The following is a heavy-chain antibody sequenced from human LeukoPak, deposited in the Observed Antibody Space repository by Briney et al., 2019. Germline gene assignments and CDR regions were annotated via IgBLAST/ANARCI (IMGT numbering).Heavy chain of an antibody. CDR1: GFTFSSYA. Sequence: GKSLRLSCAASGFTFSSYAMNRVRQAPGKGLEWVSTITGSGGSTYYTDSVKGRFTISRDNSKNTLYLQMNSLRPEDTAVYYCAKGGLGESSLNNFDYWGQGTLVTVSS. V-gene: IGHV3-23*01. J-gene: IGHJ4*02. D-gene: IGHD3-16*02. CDR3: AKGGLGESSLNNFDY. CDR2: ITGSGGST.